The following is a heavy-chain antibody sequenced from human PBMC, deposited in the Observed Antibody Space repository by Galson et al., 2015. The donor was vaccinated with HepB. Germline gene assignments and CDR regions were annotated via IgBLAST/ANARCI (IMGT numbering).Heavy chain of an antibody. Sequence: SETLSLTCSASPGSINPYYWSWIRQSPGNRLEWIGYIYYNGDTTYNPSLGYRVGMSVDTSVNQVSLWLTSVTAADTAVYHCARHPGRGSVGYAFDLWGLGTLVTVSA. CDR2: IYYNGDT. V-gene: IGHV4-59*08. CDR3: ARHPGRGSVGYAFDL. CDR1: PGSINPYY. J-gene: IGHJ4*02. D-gene: IGHD2-2*01.